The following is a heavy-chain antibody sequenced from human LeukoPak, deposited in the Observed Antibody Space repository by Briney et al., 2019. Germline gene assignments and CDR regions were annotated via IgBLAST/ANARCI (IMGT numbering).Heavy chain of an antibody. CDR3: AKSQSGWYSFDY. D-gene: IGHD6-19*01. Sequence: PGGGLRLSCAAAGFTLSNYVVNWVRQAPGKGLEWVSAISGSGGSTEYADSVKGRFTISGDNSKNMLYLQMNSLGAEDTAVYYCAKSQSGWYSFDYWGQGTLVTVSS. V-gene: IGHV3-23*01. CDR1: GFTLSNYV. J-gene: IGHJ4*02. CDR2: ISGSGGST.